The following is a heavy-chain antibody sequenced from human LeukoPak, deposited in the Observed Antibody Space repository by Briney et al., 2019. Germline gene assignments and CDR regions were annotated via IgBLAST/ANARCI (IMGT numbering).Heavy chain of an antibody. Sequence: PSETLSLTCTVSGGSIRSYYWSWIRQPPGKGLEWIGYFYYSGSTNYNPSLKSRVTISVDTSENQFSLKLSSVTAADTAVYYCARGFELITFGGAIGKLNWFDSWGQGTLVTVSS. CDR3: ARGFELITFGGAIGKLNWFDS. CDR1: GGSIRSYY. J-gene: IGHJ5*01. V-gene: IGHV4-59*01. CDR2: FYYSGST. D-gene: IGHD3-16*02.